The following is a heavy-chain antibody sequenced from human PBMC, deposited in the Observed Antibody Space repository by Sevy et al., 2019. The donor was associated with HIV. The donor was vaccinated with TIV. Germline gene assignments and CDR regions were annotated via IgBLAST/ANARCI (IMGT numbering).Heavy chain of an antibody. CDR3: ASRGYCGGGSCYSGPNDY. Sequence: GGSLRLSCAASTFTFSSYSMHWVRQAPGKGLEWVSYISSSSGTRYYADSVKGRFTISRDNAKNSLFLQMNSLRDEDTAVDYCASRGYCGGGSCYSGPNDYWGQGTLVTVS. V-gene: IGHV3-48*02. CDR1: TFTFSSYS. J-gene: IGHJ4*02. D-gene: IGHD2-15*01. CDR2: ISSSSGTR.